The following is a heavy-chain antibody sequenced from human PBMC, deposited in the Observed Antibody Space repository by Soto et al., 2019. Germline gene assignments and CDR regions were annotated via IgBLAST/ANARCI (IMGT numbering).Heavy chain of an antibody. J-gene: IGHJ6*02. CDR2: ISYDGSDK. CDR3: VKDRVPGAYGNYYGMDV. Sequence: GGSLRLSCRVSGFTFNNSGMHWVRQAPGKGLEWMAVISYDGSDKYYADSVKGRVIISRDNSKNTLNLEMNSLRAEDTAIYYCVKDRVPGAYGNYYGMDVWGQGTTVTV. CDR1: GFTFNNSG. D-gene: IGHD5-12*01. V-gene: IGHV3-30*18.